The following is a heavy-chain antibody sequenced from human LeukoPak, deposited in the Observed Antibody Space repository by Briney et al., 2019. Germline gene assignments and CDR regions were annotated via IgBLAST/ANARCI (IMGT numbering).Heavy chain of an antibody. Sequence: GGSLRLPCAASGFTFSCYAMSWVRQAPRKGLDGVSAISGSGGSTYYADSVKGRFTISRDNSKNTLYLQMNSLRAEDTAVYYCAKSIAARSRFDYWGQGTLVTVSS. J-gene: IGHJ4*02. CDR3: AKSIAARSRFDY. V-gene: IGHV3-23*01. CDR2: ISGSGGST. CDR1: GFTFSCYA. D-gene: IGHD6-6*01.